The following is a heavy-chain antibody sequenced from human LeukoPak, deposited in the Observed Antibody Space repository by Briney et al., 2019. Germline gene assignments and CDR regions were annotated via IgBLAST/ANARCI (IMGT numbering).Heavy chain of an antibody. D-gene: IGHD3-3*01. CDR2: VSPNSGNT. CDR3: ARGAPDFWSVYYMDV. V-gene: IGHV1-8*03. CDR1: GYTFINYD. J-gene: IGHJ6*03. Sequence: ASVKVSCKASGYTFINYDINWVRQAPGRGLEWMGWVSPNSGNTGYAQKFQGRVTITRNTSISTAYMELSSLRSEDTAVYYCARGAPDFWSVYYMDVWGKGTTVTVSS.